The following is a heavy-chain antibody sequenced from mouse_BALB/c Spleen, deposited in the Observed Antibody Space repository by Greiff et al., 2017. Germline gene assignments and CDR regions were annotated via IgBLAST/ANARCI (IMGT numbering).Heavy chain of an antibody. CDR3: AHYGSSDYYAMDY. D-gene: IGHD1-1*01. CDR1: GFNIKDTY. J-gene: IGHJ4*01. Sequence: EVQLQQSGAELVKPGASVKLSCTASGFNIKDTYMHWVKQRPEQGLEWIGRIDPANGNTKYDPKFQGKATITADTSSNTAYLQLSSLTSEDTAVYYCAHYGSSDYYAMDYWGQGTSVTVSS. V-gene: IGHV14-3*02. CDR2: IDPANGNT.